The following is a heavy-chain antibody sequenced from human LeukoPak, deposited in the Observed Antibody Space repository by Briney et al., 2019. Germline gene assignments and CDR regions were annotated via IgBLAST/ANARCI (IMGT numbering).Heavy chain of an antibody. Sequence: GGSLRLSCAASGFTVSSNYMSWVRQAPGKGLEWVSVIYSGSSTYYADSVKGRFTISRDNSKNTLYLQMNSLRAEDTAVYYCARDSLGMGWFDPWGQGTLVTVSS. J-gene: IGHJ5*02. CDR1: GFTVSSNY. V-gene: IGHV3-53*01. CDR2: IYSGSST. CDR3: ARDSLGMGWFDP. D-gene: IGHD7-27*01.